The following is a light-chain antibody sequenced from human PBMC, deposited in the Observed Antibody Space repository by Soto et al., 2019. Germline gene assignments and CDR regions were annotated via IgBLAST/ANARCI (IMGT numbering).Light chain of an antibody. CDR1: QSIVTY. V-gene: IGKV1-5*03. CDR3: QQYNSYSWT. Sequence: DIQMTQSPSSLSASVGDRVTITCRASQSIVTYLNWYLQKPGKAPKLLIYKASTLKSGVPSRFSGSGSGTEFTLTISSLQPDDFATYYCQQYNSYSWTFGQGTKVDIK. J-gene: IGKJ1*01. CDR2: KAS.